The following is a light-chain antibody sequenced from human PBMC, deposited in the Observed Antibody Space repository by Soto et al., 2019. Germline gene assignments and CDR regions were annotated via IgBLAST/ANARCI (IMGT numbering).Light chain of an antibody. Sequence: EIVLTQSPATLSLSPGERATLSCRASQSVSRYLAWYQQKPGQAPRLLIYDASNRATGIPARLSGSGSGTEFTLTISSLEPEDFAVYYCQQRSNWPTFGQGTKVEIK. V-gene: IGKV3-11*01. J-gene: IGKJ1*01. CDR1: QSVSRY. CDR2: DAS. CDR3: QQRSNWPT.